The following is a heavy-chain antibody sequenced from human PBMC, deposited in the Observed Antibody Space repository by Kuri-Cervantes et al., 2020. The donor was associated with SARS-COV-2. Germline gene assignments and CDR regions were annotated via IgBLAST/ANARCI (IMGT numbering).Heavy chain of an antibody. CDR1: GFTFSSYG. CDR2: IRYDGSNK. V-gene: IGHV3-30*02. J-gene: IGHJ4*02. D-gene: IGHD6-13*01. CDR3: ATGLSSGWYYANSGHYFDY. Sequence: GESLKISCAAPGFTFSSYGMHWVRQAPGKGLEWVAFIRYDGSNKYYADSVKGRFTISRDNSKNTLYLQMNSLRAEDTAVYYCATGLSSGWYYANSGHYFDYWGQGTLVTVSS.